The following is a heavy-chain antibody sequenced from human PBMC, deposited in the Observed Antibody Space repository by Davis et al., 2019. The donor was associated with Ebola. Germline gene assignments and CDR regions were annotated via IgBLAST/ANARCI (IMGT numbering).Heavy chain of an antibody. V-gene: IGHV3-53*01. CDR1: GFTVSSNY. D-gene: IGHD2-2*02. CDR3: GFVPAAIEDYYYYMDV. J-gene: IGHJ6*03. CDR2: IYSGGST. Sequence: PGGSLRLSCAASGFTVSSNYMSWVRQAPGKGLEWVSVIYSGGSTYYADSVKGRFTISRDNSKNTLYLQMNSLRAEDTAVYYCGFVPAAIEDYYYYMDVWGKGTTVTVSS.